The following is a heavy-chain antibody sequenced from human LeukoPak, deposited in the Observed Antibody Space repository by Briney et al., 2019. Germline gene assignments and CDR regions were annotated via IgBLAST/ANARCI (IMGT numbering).Heavy chain of an antibody. CDR1: GGSISSYY. CDR3: ASIAAPRGYYMDV. J-gene: IGHJ6*03. CDR2: IYYSGST. V-gene: IGHV4-59*08. D-gene: IGHD6-13*01. Sequence: SETLSLTCTVSGGSISSYYWSWIRQPPGKGLEWIGYIYYSGSTNYNPSLKSRVTISVDTSKNQFSLKLSSVTAADTAVYYCASIAAPRGYYMDVWGKGTTVTVSS.